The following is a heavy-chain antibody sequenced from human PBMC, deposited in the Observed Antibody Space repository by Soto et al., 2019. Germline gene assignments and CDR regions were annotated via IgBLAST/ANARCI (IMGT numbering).Heavy chain of an antibody. V-gene: IGHV4-39*01. CDR3: ARRGFGEYGDY. CDR1: GGSISSSSYY. D-gene: IGHD3-10*01. J-gene: IGHJ4*02. Sequence: QLQLQESGPGLVKPSETLSLTCTVSGGSISSSSYYWGWIRQPPGKGLEWIGSIYYSGSTYYNPSLKSRVTISVDTSKNQFSLKLSSVTAADTAVYYCARRGFGEYGDYWGQGTLVTVSS. CDR2: IYYSGST.